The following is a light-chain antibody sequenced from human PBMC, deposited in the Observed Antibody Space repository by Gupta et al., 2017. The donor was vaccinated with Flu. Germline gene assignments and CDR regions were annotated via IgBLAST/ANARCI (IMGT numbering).Light chain of an antibody. CDR2: EAS. CDR3: LQTFTVPWA. Sequence: DIQMTQSPPSLPASVRDRVTITCRTSQNIGNYLHWYQHRPGRAPELLIYEASTLQSGVPSRFSGSGSGTDFTLTISSLHPEDLATYYCLQTFTVPWAFGRGTKVEI. V-gene: IGKV1-39*01. J-gene: IGKJ1*01. CDR1: QNIGNY.